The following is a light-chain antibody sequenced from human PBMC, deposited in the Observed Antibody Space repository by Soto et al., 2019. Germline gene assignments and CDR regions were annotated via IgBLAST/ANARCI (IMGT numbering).Light chain of an antibody. Sequence: EIVMTQSPATLSVSPGERATLSCRASQSVSSNLAWYQQKPGQAPRLLIFGASTGATGIPARFSGSGSGTEFTLTISSLQSEDFAVYYCQQHNNWPRTFGQGTKVDIK. CDR1: QSVSSN. J-gene: IGKJ1*01. CDR3: QQHNNWPRT. CDR2: GAS. V-gene: IGKV3-15*01.